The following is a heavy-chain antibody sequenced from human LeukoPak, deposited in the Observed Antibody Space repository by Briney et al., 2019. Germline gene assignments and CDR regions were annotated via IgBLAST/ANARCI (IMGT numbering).Heavy chain of an antibody. V-gene: IGHV1-2*02. D-gene: IGHD2-15*01. CDR1: GYTFTGYY. J-gene: IGHJ1*01. CDR3: ARGANCSGGSCYYGNKYFQH. Sequence: ASVKVSCKASGYTFTGYYMHWVRQAPGQGLEWMGWINPNSGGTNYAQKFQGRVTMTRDTSISTAYMELSRLRSDDTAVYYCARGANCSGGSCYYGNKYFQHWGQGTLVTVSS. CDR2: INPNSGGT.